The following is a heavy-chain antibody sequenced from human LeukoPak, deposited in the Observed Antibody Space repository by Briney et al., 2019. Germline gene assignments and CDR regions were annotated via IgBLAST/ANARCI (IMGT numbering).Heavy chain of an antibody. CDR2: ISAYNGNT. J-gene: IGHJ5*02. D-gene: IGHD6-6*01. CDR3: ARVEILGSSSGGWFDP. V-gene: IGHV1-18*01. CDR1: GYTFTSYG. Sequence: ASVKVPCKASGYTFTSYGISWVRQAPGQGLEWMGWISAYNGNTNYAQKLQGRVTMTTDTSTSTAYMELRSLRSDDTAVYYCARVEILGSSSGGWFDPWGQGTLVTVSS.